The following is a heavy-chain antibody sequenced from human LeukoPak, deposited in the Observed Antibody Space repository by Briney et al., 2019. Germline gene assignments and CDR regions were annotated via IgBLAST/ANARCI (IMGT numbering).Heavy chain of an antibody. CDR1: GFTFSSYA. V-gene: IGHV3-30-3*01. D-gene: IGHD3-10*01. CDR2: ISYDGSNK. Sequence: GGSLRLSCAASGFTFSSYAMHWVRQAPGKGLEWVAVISYDGSNKYYADPVMGRFTIIRDNSKNTLYLQMNSLRAEDTAVYYCASANYYGSGSYYNAPFDYWGQGTLVTVSS. CDR3: ASANYYGSGSYYNAPFDY. J-gene: IGHJ4*02.